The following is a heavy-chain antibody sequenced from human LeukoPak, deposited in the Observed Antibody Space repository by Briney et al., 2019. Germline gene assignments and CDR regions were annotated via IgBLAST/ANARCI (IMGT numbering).Heavy chain of an antibody. CDR2: IYPGDSDT. CDR1: GFTFSGSA. J-gene: IGHJ4*02. D-gene: IGHD3-10*01. CDR3: ARHVGGSRSTANPYFDY. V-gene: IGHV5-51*01. Sequence: PGGSLKLSCAASGFTFSGSAIHWVRQASGKGLEWMGIIYPGDSDTRYSPSFQGQVTISADKSISTAYLQWSSLKASDTAMYYCARHVGGSRSTANPYFDYWGQGTLVTVSS.